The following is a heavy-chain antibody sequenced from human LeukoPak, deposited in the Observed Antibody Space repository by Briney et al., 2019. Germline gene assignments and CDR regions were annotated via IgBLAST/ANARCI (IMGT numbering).Heavy chain of an antibody. CDR2: IGTTSGAI. V-gene: IGHV3-48*02. J-gene: IGHJ4*02. CDR3: ARASFQRSLQLGGD. D-gene: IGHD5-24*01. CDR1: GFTFNAFG. Sequence: GGSLRLSCAASGFTFNAFGMNWVRQAPGKGLEWVSYIGTTSGAIYYADSVKGRFTISRDNAKNSLYLQMNSLRDEDTAVYYCARASFQRSLQLGGDWGQGALVTVSS.